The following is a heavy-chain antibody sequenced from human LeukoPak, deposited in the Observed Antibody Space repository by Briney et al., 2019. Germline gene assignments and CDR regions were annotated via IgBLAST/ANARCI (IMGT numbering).Heavy chain of an antibody. D-gene: IGHD3-3*01. CDR2: IWYDGRNK. CDR3: ARGGLVYYDLNWFDP. Sequence: PGGSLRLSCAASGFSFSTYGMHWVRQAPGKGLEWVAVIWYDGRNKYYAGSVKGRFTVSRDNSNNTLDLQLNSLRAEDTAVYYCARGGLVYYDLNWFDPWGQGTLVVVSS. J-gene: IGHJ5*02. V-gene: IGHV3-33*01. CDR1: GFSFSTYG.